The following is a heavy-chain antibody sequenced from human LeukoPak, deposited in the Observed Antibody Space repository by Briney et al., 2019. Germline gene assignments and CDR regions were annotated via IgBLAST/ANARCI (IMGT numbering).Heavy chain of an antibody. CDR3: AKWGDYDILTGYYDSDY. CDR2: IGGRDGGT. V-gene: IGHV3-23*01. J-gene: IGHJ4*02. Sequence: GASLRLSCAASGFIFSNYAMSWVRQAPGKGLEWVSAIGGRDGGTYYADSVKGRFTVSRDDPKNTLYLQMNTLRAEDTAVYYCAKWGDYDILTGYYDSDYWGRGTLVTVSS. D-gene: IGHD3-9*01. CDR1: GFIFSNYA.